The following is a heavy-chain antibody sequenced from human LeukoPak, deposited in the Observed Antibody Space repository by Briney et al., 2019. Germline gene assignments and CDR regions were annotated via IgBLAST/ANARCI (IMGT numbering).Heavy chain of an antibody. V-gene: IGHV3-48*03. CDR3: ARASNSPFDC. CDR2: IYTDNNI. CDR1: GFTFSNYE. Sequence: EGSLRLSCAASGFTFSNYEMSWVRQTPGKGLEWVSHIYTDNNIYQADAVKGRFTISRDNAKNSLYLQMNGLRAEDTAIYYCARASNSPFDCWGQGTLVTVSS. J-gene: IGHJ4*02. D-gene: IGHD2-21*01.